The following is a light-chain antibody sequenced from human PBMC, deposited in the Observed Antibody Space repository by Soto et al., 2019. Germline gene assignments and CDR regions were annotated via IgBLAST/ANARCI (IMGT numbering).Light chain of an antibody. CDR2: DDS. Sequence: SYALTHTSSLSVAPGQTAKITCGGNNIGSKSVHWYQQKAGQAPVLVVHDDSDRPSGIPERFSGSNSANTATLTISRVEAGDEADYYCQVWESSGDQVVFAGGTKVTVL. V-gene: IGLV3-21*02. CDR1: NIGSKS. J-gene: IGLJ2*01. CDR3: QVWESSGDQVV.